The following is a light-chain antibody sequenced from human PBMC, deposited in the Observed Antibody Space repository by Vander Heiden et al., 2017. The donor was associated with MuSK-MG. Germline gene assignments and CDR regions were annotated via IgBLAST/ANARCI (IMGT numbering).Light chain of an antibody. V-gene: IGKV1-39*01. CDR2: AAS. Sequence: DIQTTQSPSSLSASVGDRVTITCRASQSISSYLNWYQQKPGIAPKLLIYAASSLQSGVPSRFSGSASGTDFTLTISMLHPEDFTTYYCQVSEGTARTFGHGTKVDIK. J-gene: IGKJ3*01. CDR1: QSISSY. CDR3: QVSEGTART.